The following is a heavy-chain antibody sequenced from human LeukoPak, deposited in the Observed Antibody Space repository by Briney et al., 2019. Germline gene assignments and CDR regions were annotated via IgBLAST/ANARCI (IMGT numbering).Heavy chain of an antibody. CDR1: GGSISSSSYY. CDR3: ARRGYSSGWSPDY. Sequence: SETLSLTCTVSGGSISSSSYYWGWIRQPPGKGLQWIGGISYSGSVYYNPSLKSRVTISIDTSKNQFSLRLTSVTAADTAVYYCARRGYSSGWSPDYWGQGTLVTVSS. D-gene: IGHD6-19*01. V-gene: IGHV4-39*01. CDR2: ISYSGSV. J-gene: IGHJ4*02.